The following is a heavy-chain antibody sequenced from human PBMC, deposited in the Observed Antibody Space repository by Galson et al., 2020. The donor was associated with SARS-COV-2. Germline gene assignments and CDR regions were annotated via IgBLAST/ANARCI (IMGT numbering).Heavy chain of an antibody. J-gene: IGHJ6*03. Sequence: GESLKISCAASGFTFSDYYMSWLRQAPGKGLEWVSYISSSGSTIYYADSVKGRFTISRDNAKNSLYLQMNSLRAEDTAVYYCARGDFWSGFYMDVWGKGTTVTVSS. CDR2: ISSSGSTI. CDR1: GFTFSDYY. D-gene: IGHD3-3*01. V-gene: IGHV3-11*01. CDR3: ARGDFWSGFYMDV.